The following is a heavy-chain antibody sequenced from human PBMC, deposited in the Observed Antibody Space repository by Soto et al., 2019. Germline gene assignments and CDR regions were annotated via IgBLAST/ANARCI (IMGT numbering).Heavy chain of an antibody. CDR2: ISAYNGNT. V-gene: IGHV1-18*01. Sequence: QVQLVQSGAEVKKPGASVKVSCKASGYTFTSYGISWVRQAPGQGLEWMGWISAYNGNTNYAQKLQGRVTMTTDTSTSTASLEVSSLRSEDTAVYYCASSLLVGYGLEGESDWGQGTLVTVSS. CDR3: ASSLLVGYGLEGESD. D-gene: IGHD5-18*01. J-gene: IGHJ4*02. CDR1: GYTFTSYG.